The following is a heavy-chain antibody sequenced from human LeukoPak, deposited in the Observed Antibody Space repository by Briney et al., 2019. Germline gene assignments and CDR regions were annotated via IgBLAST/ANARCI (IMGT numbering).Heavy chain of an antibody. Sequence: SETLSLTCTVSGGSISSGGYYWSWIRQPPGKGLEWIGYIYYSGSTNYNPSLKSRVTISVDTSKNQFSLKLSSVTAADTAVYYCARHGGVWFGKNWFDPWGQGTLVTVSS. J-gene: IGHJ5*02. CDR2: IYYSGST. CDR1: GGSISSGGYY. V-gene: IGHV4-61*08. CDR3: ARHGGVWFGKNWFDP. D-gene: IGHD3-10*01.